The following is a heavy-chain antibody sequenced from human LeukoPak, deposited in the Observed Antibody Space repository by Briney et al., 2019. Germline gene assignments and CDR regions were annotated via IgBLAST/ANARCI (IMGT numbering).Heavy chain of an antibody. V-gene: IGHV4-61*02. D-gene: IGHD3-16*02. CDR1: GGSISSGSYY. CDR2: IYTSGIT. Sequence: SQTLSPTCTVSGGSISSGSYYWSWIRQPAGKGLEWIGRIYTSGITNYNPSLNRRVTISVDTSKNQFSLELSSAAAADTAVYYCARAGYRYTVLFDYWGQGTLVTVSS. CDR3: ARAGYRYTVLFDY. J-gene: IGHJ4*02.